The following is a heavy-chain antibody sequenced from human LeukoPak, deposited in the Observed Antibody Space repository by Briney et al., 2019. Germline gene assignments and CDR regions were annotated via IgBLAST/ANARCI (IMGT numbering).Heavy chain of an antibody. CDR3: GRAMDV. J-gene: IGHJ6*02. CDR2: IQYDEIKK. Sequence: PGGSLRLSCTVSGLTFKNSGMHWVREAPGKGLEGVAFIQYDEIKKFYGDSVKGRFTISRDNSKNSLSVQMNSLSAEDTAVYYCGRAMDVRGQGTTVTVSS. CDR1: GLTFKNSG. V-gene: IGHV3-30*02.